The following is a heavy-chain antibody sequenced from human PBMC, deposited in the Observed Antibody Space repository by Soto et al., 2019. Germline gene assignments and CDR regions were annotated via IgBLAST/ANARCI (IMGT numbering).Heavy chain of an antibody. D-gene: IGHD5-18*01. Sequence: QVQLQESGPGLVKPSETLSLTCTVSSVSISSYYWSWIRQPPGKGLEWIGYIYYSGSTDYNPSLKSRVTMSVDMSKNHFSLKVTSVTAADTAVYYCARVTSLYSPYYYGMDVWGQGTTVTVSS. CDR2: IYYSGST. J-gene: IGHJ6*02. V-gene: IGHV4-59*01. CDR3: ARVTSLYSPYYYGMDV. CDR1: SVSISSYY.